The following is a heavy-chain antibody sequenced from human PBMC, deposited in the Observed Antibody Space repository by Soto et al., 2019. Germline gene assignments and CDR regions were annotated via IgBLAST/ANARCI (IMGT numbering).Heavy chain of an antibody. D-gene: IGHD6-13*01. CDR3: AKDQLTAGGTYFYYYGVDV. J-gene: IGHJ6*02. CDR1: GFTFSSYA. V-gene: IGHV3-23*01. Sequence: PGGSLRLSCVVSGFTFSSYAMSWVRQAPGKGLEWISGISGTGDGSNSANSVKGRFIISRDNSKNTLYLQMNSLRAEDTAVYYCAKDQLTAGGTYFYYYGVDVWGQGTTVTVS. CDR2: ISGTGDGS.